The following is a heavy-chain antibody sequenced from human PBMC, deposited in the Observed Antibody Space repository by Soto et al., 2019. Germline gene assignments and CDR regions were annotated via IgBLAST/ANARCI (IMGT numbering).Heavy chain of an antibody. CDR2: ISAYNGNT. CDR1: GYTFTSYG. V-gene: IGHV1-18*01. D-gene: IGHD1-1*01. CDR3: ARDAPKTNDYYYYGMDV. Sequence: ASVRVSCKASGYTFTSYGISWVRQAPGQGLEWMGWISAYNGNTNYAQKLQGRVTMTTDTSTSTAYMELRSLRSDDTAVYYCARDAPKTNDYYYYGMDVWGQGTTVTVSS. J-gene: IGHJ6*02.